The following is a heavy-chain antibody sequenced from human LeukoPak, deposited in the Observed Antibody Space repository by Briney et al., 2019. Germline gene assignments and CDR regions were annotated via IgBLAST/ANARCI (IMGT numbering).Heavy chain of an antibody. CDR1: GFRFSNYA. V-gene: IGHV3-23*01. CDR3: AHTDSYYFDSGMVS. Sequence: GGSLRLSCTASGFRFSNYAMNWVRQAPGKGLEWVSVISGGGSSTNYADSVKGRFTISRENSKNTLYLQMNSLGAEDTAVYYCAHTDSYYFDSGMVSWGQGALVTVSS. J-gene: IGHJ5*02. D-gene: IGHD3-22*01. CDR2: ISGGGSST.